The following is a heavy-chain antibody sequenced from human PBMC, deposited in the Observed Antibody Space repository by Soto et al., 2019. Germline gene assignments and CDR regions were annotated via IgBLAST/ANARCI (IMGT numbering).Heavy chain of an antibody. CDR3: AGGPYFEILTGYFDP. J-gene: IGHJ5*02. V-gene: IGHV3-23*01. CDR2: ISGGGSNT. CDR1: GFSFSTYA. Sequence: EVQLWESGGGLVQPGGSLRLSCAASGFSFSTYAMTWVRQAPGKGLQWVSAISGGGSNTHYADSVKGRFTISRDNSKKLMHLQMNSLRAEDTAVYYCAGGPYFEILTGYFDPWGQGTLVTVSS. D-gene: IGHD3-9*01.